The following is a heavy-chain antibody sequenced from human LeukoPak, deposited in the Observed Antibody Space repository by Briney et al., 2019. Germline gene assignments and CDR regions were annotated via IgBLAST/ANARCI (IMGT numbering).Heavy chain of an antibody. V-gene: IGHV4-34*01. CDR3: AREYCSSTSCYYYYYYYYMDV. Sequence: SETLSLTCVVYGGSFSGYYWSWIRQPPGKGLEWIGEINHSGSTNYNPSLKSRVTISVDTSKNQFSLKLSSVTAADTAVYYCAREYCSSTSCYYYYYYYYMDVWGKGTTVTVSS. J-gene: IGHJ6*03. CDR1: GGSFSGYY. D-gene: IGHD2-2*01. CDR2: INHSGST.